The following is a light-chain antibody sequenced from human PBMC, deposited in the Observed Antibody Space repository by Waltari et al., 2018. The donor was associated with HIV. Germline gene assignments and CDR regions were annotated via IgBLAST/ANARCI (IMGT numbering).Light chain of an antibody. Sequence: QSALTQPPSASGSPGQSVTISCTGTSSDLSGNNYVSWYQQHPGKAPKLMIYEVTRRPAGCPVRVSGSKSGNTASLTVSGRQAEDEADYYCSSFRAGNNPHWVFGGGTKLTVL. CDR3: SSFRAGNNPHWV. CDR1: SSDLSGNNY. V-gene: IGLV2-8*01. CDR2: EVT. J-gene: IGLJ3*02.